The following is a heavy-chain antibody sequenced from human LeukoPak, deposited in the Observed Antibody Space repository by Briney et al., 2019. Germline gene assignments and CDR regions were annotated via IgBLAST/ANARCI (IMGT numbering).Heavy chain of an antibody. CDR1: GLSFSTYD. CDR3: ASLLYGCSYGPFRH. Sequence: GGSLRLSCAASGLSFSTYDMTWVRQAPGKGLEWVSYIGSSTRTMYYAESLKGRFIISRDNAKNSLYLQMDSLRAEDTAIYYCASLLYGCSYGPFRHWGQGTLVTVSS. V-gene: IGHV3-48*03. D-gene: IGHD5-18*01. CDR2: IGSSTRTM. J-gene: IGHJ4*02.